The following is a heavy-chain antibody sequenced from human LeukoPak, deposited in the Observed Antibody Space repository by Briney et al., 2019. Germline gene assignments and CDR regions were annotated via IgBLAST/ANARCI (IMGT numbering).Heavy chain of an antibody. CDR2: INHSGDT. CDR1: GGSFSGYY. Sequence: PSETLSLTCAVYGGSFSGYYYSWIRQPPGEGLEWIGEINHSGDTNYNPSLKSRVTISVDKSKNQFSLKLSSVTAADTAVYYCARGYSSGWEAEHYFDYWGQGTLVTVSS. J-gene: IGHJ4*02. CDR3: ARGYSSGWEAEHYFDY. V-gene: IGHV4-34*01. D-gene: IGHD6-19*01.